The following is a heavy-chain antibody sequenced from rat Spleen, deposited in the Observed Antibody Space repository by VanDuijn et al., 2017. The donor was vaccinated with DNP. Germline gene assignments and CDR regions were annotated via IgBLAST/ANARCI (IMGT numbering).Heavy chain of an antibody. CDR1: GFTFSDYY. D-gene: IGHD5-1*01. Sequence: EVQLVESGGGLVQPGRSLILSCAVSGFTFSDYYMAWVRQAPTKGLEWVASIINSGGNTYYPESVKGRFTISRDDAKNSLYLQMNSLRSEDTATYYCTRQLGLDYWGQGVMVTVSS. J-gene: IGHJ2*01. CDR2: IINSGGNT. V-gene: IGHV5-25*01. CDR3: TRQLGLDY.